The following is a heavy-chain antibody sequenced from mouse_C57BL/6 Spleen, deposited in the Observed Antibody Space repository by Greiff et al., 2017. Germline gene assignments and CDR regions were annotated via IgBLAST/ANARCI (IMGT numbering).Heavy chain of an antibody. J-gene: IGHJ2*01. CDR3: VREGASYYFDY. Sequence: EVQLVESGGGLVQPKGSLKLSCAASGFPLNTYALHWVRRAQGKGWEWVARIRSKSSNYATYYAASVKDRFTSSRDDSQSMLYLQMNNLKTEDTAMYYCVREGASYYFDYWGQGTTLTVSS. V-gene: IGHV10-3*01. D-gene: IGHD6-1*01. CDR2: IRSKSSNYAT. CDR1: GFPLNTYA.